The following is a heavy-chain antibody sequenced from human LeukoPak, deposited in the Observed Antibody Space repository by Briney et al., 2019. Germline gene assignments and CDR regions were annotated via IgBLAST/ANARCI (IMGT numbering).Heavy chain of an antibody. CDR2: IYSGGST. J-gene: IGHJ4*02. Sequence: GGSLRLSCAASGFTVSSNYMSWVRQAPGKGLEWVSVIYSGGSTYYAQSVKGRFTISRHNSKNTLYLQMNSLRAEDTAVYYCARAESTAMVKGFDYWGRGTLVTVS. CDR3: ARAESTAMVKGFDY. D-gene: IGHD5-18*01. V-gene: IGHV3-53*04. CDR1: GFTVSSNY.